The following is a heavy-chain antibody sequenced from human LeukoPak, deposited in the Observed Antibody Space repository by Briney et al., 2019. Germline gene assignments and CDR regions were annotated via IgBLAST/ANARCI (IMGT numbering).Heavy chain of an antibody. J-gene: IGHJ3*02. CDR3: ARDGEFDI. Sequence: PGGSLRLSCAASGFTFSDYIMNWVRQAPGKGLEWVSYISSSSNYIYYADSVKGRFTISRDNAKNSLYLQMNSLRAEDTAVYYCARDGEFDIWGQGTMVTVSS. CDR2: ISSSSNYI. CDR1: GFTFSDYI. D-gene: IGHD3-10*01. V-gene: IGHV3-21*01.